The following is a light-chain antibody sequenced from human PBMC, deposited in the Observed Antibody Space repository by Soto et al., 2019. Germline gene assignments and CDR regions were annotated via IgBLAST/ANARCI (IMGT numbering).Light chain of an antibody. V-gene: IGKV3-20*01. CDR1: QSVSSSY. CDR2: GAS. J-gene: IGKJ1*01. Sequence: EIVMTQSPGTLYLSPGERATLSCRASQSVSSSYLAWYQQKPDQAPRPLIYGASSRAIGIPDRFSGSGSGTDFTLTISRLEPEDFAVYYCQQYGSSPWTFGQGTKVEIK. CDR3: QQYGSSPWT.